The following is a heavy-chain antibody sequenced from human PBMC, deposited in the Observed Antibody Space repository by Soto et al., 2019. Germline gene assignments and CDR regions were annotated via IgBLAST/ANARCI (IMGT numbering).Heavy chain of an antibody. Sequence: GESLKISCKGSGYNFTSYWISWVRQMPGKGLEWMGRIVPSDSYTNYSPSFQGHVTISADKSISTAYLQWSSLKASDTAMYYCARHGSIAVPGTTLWYYYYGMDVWGLGTTVTVSS. CDR1: GYNFTSYW. J-gene: IGHJ6*02. CDR3: ARHGSIAVPGTTLWYYYYGMDV. CDR2: IVPSDSYT. V-gene: IGHV5-10-1*01. D-gene: IGHD6-13*01.